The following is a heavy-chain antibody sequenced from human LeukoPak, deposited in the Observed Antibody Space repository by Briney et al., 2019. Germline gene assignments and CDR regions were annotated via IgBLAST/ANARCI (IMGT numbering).Heavy chain of an antibody. V-gene: IGHV3-23*01. CDR2: ISGSGGST. CDR3: AKKTSYCGGDCYPYFFDH. Sequence: GGSLRLSCAASGFAFSSYTMGWARQAPGKGLEWVSAISGSGGSTYYADSVKGRLTISRDNSKNTLYVQMNSLRAEDTAVYYCAKKTSYCGGDCYPYFFDHWGQGTLVTVSS. CDR1: GFAFSSYT. J-gene: IGHJ4*02. D-gene: IGHD2-21*02.